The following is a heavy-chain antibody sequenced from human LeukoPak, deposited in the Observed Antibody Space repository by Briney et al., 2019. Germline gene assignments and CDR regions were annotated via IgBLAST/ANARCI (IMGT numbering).Heavy chain of an antibody. D-gene: IGHD2-15*01. V-gene: IGHV3-30*03. CDR1: GFTFSTFG. Sequence: GGSLRLSCAASGFTFSTFGMHWVRQAPGKGLEWVTVISDDGSNEYYADSVKGRFTISRDNSQNTVYLQMNSLSTEDTAVYYCAAGLVGCSDGSCYPTDYWGQGTLVIVSS. CDR2: ISDDGSNE. CDR3: AAGLVGCSDGSCYPTDY. J-gene: IGHJ4*02.